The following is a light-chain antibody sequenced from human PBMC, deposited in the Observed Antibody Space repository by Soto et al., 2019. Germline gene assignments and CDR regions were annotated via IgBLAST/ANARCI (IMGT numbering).Light chain of an antibody. Sequence: DIQMTQSPSTLSASVGDRVTITCRASQSISGSLAWYQQKPGKAPRLLIYEASNLKSGVPSRFSGSGSGTEYTLTISSLQPDDFASYYCQQYNGYWTFGQGTEVEIK. V-gene: IGKV1-5*03. CDR2: EAS. CDR1: QSISGS. J-gene: IGKJ1*01. CDR3: QQYNGYWT.